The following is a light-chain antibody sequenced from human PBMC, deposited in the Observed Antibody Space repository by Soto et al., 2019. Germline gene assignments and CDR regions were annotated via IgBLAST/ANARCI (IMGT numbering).Light chain of an antibody. V-gene: IGKV1-5*03. Sequence: DFQMTQSPSTLSASVGDRVAITCRASQSINNWLAWYQQKPGKAPKLLIYEASNLQGGVPSRFSGSGSGTEFILTISSLQPDDFETYYCQQYNSYSYTFGQGTKVDIK. CDR2: EAS. J-gene: IGKJ2*01. CDR3: QQYNSYSYT. CDR1: QSINNW.